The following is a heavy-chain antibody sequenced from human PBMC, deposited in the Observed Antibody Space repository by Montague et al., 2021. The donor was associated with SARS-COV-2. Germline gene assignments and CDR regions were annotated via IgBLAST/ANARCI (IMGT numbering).Heavy chain of an antibody. V-gene: IGHV3-30-3*01. D-gene: IGHD4-23*01. J-gene: IGHJ2*01. Sequence: SLRLSCAASGFTFSSYAMHWVRQAPGKGLEWVAVISYDGSNKYYADSVKGRFTISRDNSKNTLYLQMNGLRAEDTAVYYCARGYGGSYWYFDLWGRGTLVTVSS. CDR3: ARGYGGSYWYFDL. CDR1: GFTFSSYA. CDR2: ISYDGSNK.